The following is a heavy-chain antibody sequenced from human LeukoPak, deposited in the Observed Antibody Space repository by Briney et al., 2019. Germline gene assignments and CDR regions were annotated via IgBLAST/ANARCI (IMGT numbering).Heavy chain of an antibody. CDR2: IYYSGST. V-gene: IGHV4-39*07. J-gene: IGHJ3*02. CDR1: GGSISSNYYY. D-gene: IGHD6-19*01. CDR3: ASASGLNDAFDI. Sequence: SETLSLACTVSGGSISSNYYYWGWIRQPPGKGLEWIENIYYSGSTYYNPSLRSRVTISIDTSKNQFSLKVKSVTAADTAVYYCASASGLNDAFDIWGQGTMVIVS.